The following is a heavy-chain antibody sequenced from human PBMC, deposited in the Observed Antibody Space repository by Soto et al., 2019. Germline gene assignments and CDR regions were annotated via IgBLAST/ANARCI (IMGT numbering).Heavy chain of an antibody. J-gene: IGHJ4*02. D-gene: IGHD2-15*01. Sequence: QVQLQESGPGLVKPSQTLSLTCTVTGGSISSGGYYWSWNRQHPGKGLEWIGYIYYSGSTYYNPSLESRVTIAVDTSKTQFSLNLSSVTAAETAVYYCARTPRYWGQETLVTVSS. CDR2: IYYSGST. CDR1: GGSISSGGYY. V-gene: IGHV4-31*03. CDR3: ARTPRY.